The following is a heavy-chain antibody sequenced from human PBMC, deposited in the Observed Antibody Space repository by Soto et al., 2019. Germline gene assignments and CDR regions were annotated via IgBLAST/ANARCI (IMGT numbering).Heavy chain of an antibody. V-gene: IGHV4-39*01. J-gene: IGHJ4*02. CDR1: GGSMSSRSYY. Sequence: PSETLSLTCTVSGGSMSSRSYYWGWIRQPPGKGLEWIGSIYYSGSTYYNPSLKSRITMSVDTSKNQFSLKLSSVPAADTAVYYCAKLLGGVTAASDYFDYWGKGNLVTVSS. CDR2: IYYSGST. CDR3: AKLLGGVTAASDYFDY. D-gene: IGHD6-25*01.